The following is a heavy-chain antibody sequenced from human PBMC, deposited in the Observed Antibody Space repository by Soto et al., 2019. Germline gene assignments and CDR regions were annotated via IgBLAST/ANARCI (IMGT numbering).Heavy chain of an antibody. Sequence: SETLSLTCAVYGGSFSGYYWSWIRQPPGKGLEWIGEINHSGSTNYNPSLKSRVTISVDKSKNQFSLKLSSVTAADTAVYYCARGGSIAVAGNWFDPWGQGTLVTVSS. D-gene: IGHD6-19*01. V-gene: IGHV4-34*01. J-gene: IGHJ5*02. CDR2: INHSGST. CDR3: ARGGSIAVAGNWFDP. CDR1: GGSFSGYY.